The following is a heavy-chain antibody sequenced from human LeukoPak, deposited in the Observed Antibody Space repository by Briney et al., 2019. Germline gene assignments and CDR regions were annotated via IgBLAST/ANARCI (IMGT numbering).Heavy chain of an antibody. CDR1: GGSISSSSYY. D-gene: IGHD1-26*01. Sequence: SETLSLTCTVSGGSISSSSYYWGWIRQPPGKGLEWIGSIYYSGSTYYNPSLKSRVSISVDTSKNQFSLKLSSVTAADTAVYYCAKDSGSYRFDYWGLGTLVTVSS. V-gene: IGHV4-39*07. J-gene: IGHJ4*02. CDR3: AKDSGSYRFDY. CDR2: IYYSGST.